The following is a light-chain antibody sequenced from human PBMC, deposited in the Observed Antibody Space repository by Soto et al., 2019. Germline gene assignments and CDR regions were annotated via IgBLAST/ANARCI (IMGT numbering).Light chain of an antibody. CDR3: QQRSNWPIT. V-gene: IGKV3-11*01. J-gene: IGKJ5*01. Sequence: MVLGQSPSTPSFSPGERAPLSSKASQSVTSSYLAWYQQKPGQAPRLLIYDASSRPTDIPARFSGSGSGTDFTLTISSLEPEDFALYYCQQRSNWPITLGQGTRLEIK. CDR2: DAS. CDR1: QSVTSSY.